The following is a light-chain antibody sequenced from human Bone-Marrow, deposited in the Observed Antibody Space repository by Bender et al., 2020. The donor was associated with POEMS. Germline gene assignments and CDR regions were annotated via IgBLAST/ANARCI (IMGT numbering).Light chain of an antibody. J-gene: IGLJ1*01. CDR1: SNDIGGTYSR. CDR3: SSYTTSNTYV. Sequence: QSALTQPPSVSGSPGQSVTISCAGTSNDIGGTYSRVSWYQQPPGTAPKLMIYDFNNRPSGVPDRFSGSRSGNTASLTISGLQAEDEADYYCSSYTTSNTYVFGTGTQFTVL. CDR2: DFN. V-gene: IGLV2-18*02.